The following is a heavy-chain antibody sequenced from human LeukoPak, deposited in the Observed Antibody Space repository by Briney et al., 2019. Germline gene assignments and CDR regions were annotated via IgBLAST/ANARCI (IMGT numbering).Heavy chain of an antibody. Sequence: WGSLRLSCAASGFTFSNYAMTWVRQAPGKGLEWVSALSGSGGSAYYADSVKGRFTISRDNSKNTLYLQMNSLRAEDTAVYYCAKGRYESSGFNWAAWGQGTLVTVSS. CDR3: AKGRYESSGFNWAA. CDR1: GFTFSNYA. D-gene: IGHD3-22*01. V-gene: IGHV3-23*01. CDR2: LSGSGGSA. J-gene: IGHJ4*02.